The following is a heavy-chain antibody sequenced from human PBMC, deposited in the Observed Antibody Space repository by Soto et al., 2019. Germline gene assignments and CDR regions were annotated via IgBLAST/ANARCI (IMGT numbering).Heavy chain of an antibody. D-gene: IGHD3-10*01. CDR2: MNPDSGNT. CDR3: ARSVGGSNVNFDY. Sequence: QVQLVQSGAEVRTPGASVKVSCKASGYTFTSYDINWVRQATGQGPEWMGWMNPDSGNTGYVQKFQGGVTRTRNTAISTAYMELSSLRSEDTAVYYCARSVGGSNVNFDYWGQGTLVTVSS. CDR1: GYTFTSYD. J-gene: IGHJ4*02. V-gene: IGHV1-8*01.